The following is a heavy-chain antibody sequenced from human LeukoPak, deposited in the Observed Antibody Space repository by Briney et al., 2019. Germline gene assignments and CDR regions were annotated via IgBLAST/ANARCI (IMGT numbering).Heavy chain of an antibody. V-gene: IGHV1-69*01. CDR3: ARGIRRDYGDYSRPFDY. D-gene: IGHD4-17*01. J-gene: IGHJ4*02. Sequence: ASVKVSCKASGGTFISYAIGWVRQVPGQGLEWMGGIIPIFGTANYAQKFQGRVTITADESTSTAYMELSSLRSEDTAVYYCARGIRRDYGDYSRPFDYWGQGTLVTVSS. CDR2: IIPIFGTA. CDR1: GGTFISYA.